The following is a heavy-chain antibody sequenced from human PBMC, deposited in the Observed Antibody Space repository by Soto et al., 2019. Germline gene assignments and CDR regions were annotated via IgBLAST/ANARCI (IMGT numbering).Heavy chain of an antibody. CDR2: MNPNSGNT. Sequence: ASVKVSCKASGYTFTSYYINWVRQATGQGLEWMGWMNPNSGNTGYAQKFQGRVTMTRNTSISTAYMELSSLRSEDTAVYYCAIPSREDAYDAFDIWGQGTMVTVSS. J-gene: IGHJ3*02. CDR3: AIPSREDAYDAFDI. D-gene: IGHD2-2*01. CDR1: GYTFTSYY. V-gene: IGHV1-8*01.